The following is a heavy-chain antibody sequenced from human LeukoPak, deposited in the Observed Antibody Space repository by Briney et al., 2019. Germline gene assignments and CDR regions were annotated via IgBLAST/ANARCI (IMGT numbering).Heavy chain of an antibody. D-gene: IGHD5-24*01. J-gene: IGHJ5*02. CDR2: ISYDGSNK. CDR3: ARDNSVRDEAWWFNP. CDR1: GFTFSSYA. V-gene: IGHV3-30*04. Sequence: PGRSLRLSCAASGFTFSSYAMHWVRQAPGKGLEWVAVISYDGSNKYYADSVKGRFTISGDNSKNTLYLQMNSLRAEDTAVYYCARDNSVRDEAWWFNPWGQGTLVTVSS.